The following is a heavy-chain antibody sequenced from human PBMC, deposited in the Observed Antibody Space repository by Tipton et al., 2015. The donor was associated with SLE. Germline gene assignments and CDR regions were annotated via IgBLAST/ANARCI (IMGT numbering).Heavy chain of an antibody. Sequence: LRLSCTVSGGSISSSSYYWGWIRQPPGKGLEWIGSIYYGGSTYYNPSLKSRVTISVDTSKNQFSLKLSSVTAADTAVYYCAREWRNIGTMVRGVAGGYSGMDALGQGTTVTVSS. CDR2: IYYGGST. CDR3: AREWRNIGTMVRGVAGGYSGMDA. D-gene: IGHD3-10*01. CDR1: GGSISSSSYY. J-gene: IGHJ6*02. V-gene: IGHV4-39*07.